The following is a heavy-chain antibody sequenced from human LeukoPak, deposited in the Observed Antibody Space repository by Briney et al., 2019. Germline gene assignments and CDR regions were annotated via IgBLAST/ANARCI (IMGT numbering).Heavy chain of an antibody. D-gene: IGHD3-10*01. Sequence: PGGSLRLSCGASGFTFSNYAMTWVRQPPGKGLQWVSSISRSGQNIDHADSVNGRFTISRDNAKNSLYLQMDSLRAEDTALYYCVKHMGYYGSGTPFDYWGQGTLVTVSS. V-gene: IGHV3-21*04. CDR1: GFTFSNYA. CDR3: VKHMGYYGSGTPFDY. J-gene: IGHJ4*02. CDR2: ISRSGQNI.